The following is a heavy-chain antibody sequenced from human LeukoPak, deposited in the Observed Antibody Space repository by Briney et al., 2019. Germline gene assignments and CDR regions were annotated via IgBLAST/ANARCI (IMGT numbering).Heavy chain of an antibody. V-gene: IGHV3-33*01. J-gene: IGHJ4*02. D-gene: IGHD1-26*01. Sequence: GGSLRLSCAASGFTFSSYGMHWVRQAPGKGLEWVAVIWYDGSNKYYADSVKGRFTISRDNSKNTLYLQMNSLRAEDTAVYYCARAFGGSYPYYFDYWGQGTLVTVSS. CDR2: IWYDGSNK. CDR1: GFTFSSYG. CDR3: ARAFGGSYPYYFDY.